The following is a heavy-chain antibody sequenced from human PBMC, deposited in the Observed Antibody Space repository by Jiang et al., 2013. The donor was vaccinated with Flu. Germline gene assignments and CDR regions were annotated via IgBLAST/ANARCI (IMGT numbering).Heavy chain of an antibody. V-gene: IGHV1-3*01. D-gene: IGHD6-6*01. CDR3: ARTIAARPDY. J-gene: IGHJ4*02. Sequence: KFQGRVTITTDTSAGTAYMDLSSLTSEDTAVYYCARTIAARPDYWGQGTLVTVSS.